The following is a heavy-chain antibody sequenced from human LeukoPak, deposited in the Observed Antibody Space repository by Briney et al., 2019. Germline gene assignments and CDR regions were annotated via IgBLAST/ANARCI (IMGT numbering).Heavy chain of an antibody. D-gene: IGHD4-11*01. Sequence: GGSLRLSCAASGFTFSSYAMRWVRQAPGKGLEWVSSISGSGGDTYYADSVKGRFTSSRDNSKNTLYLQMNSLRAGDTAVYYCADSNYWYPNDYWGQGTLVTVSA. CDR3: ADSNYWYPNDY. CDR1: GFTFSSYA. V-gene: IGHV3-23*01. CDR2: ISGSGGDT. J-gene: IGHJ4*02.